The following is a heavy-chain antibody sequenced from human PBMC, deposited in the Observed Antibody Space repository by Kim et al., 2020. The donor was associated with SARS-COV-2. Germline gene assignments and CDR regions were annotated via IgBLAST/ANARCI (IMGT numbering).Heavy chain of an antibody. CDR3: AKDQADYDSSGYYYGGHYFDH. Sequence: GGSLRLSCAASGFTFSSYGMHWVRQAPGKGLEWVAVISYDGSNKYYADSVKGRFTISRDNSKNTLYLQMNSLRAEDTAVYYWAKDQADYDSSGYYYGGHYFDHWGQGTLVTVSS. D-gene: IGHD3-22*01. CDR2: ISYDGSNK. V-gene: IGHV3-30*18. CDR1: GFTFSSYG. J-gene: IGHJ4*02.